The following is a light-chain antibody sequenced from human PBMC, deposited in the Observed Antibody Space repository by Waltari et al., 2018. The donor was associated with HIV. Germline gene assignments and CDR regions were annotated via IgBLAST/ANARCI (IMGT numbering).Light chain of an antibody. V-gene: IGLV2-14*03. CDR3: SSYTSSSTLVV. CDR1: SSDVGGYNY. CDR2: DVS. J-gene: IGLJ2*01. Sequence: QSALTQPASVSGSPGQSITISCTGTSSDVGGYNYVSWYQQHPGKAPKLMIYDVSTRPSGVSKRFSGSKSGNTASLTISGLQAEDEADYYCSSYTSSSTLVVFGGGTKLTVL.